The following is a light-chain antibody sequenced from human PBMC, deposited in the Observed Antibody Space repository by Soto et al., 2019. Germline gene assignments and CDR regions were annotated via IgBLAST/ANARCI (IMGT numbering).Light chain of an antibody. V-gene: IGLV2-23*01. J-gene: IGLJ1*01. CDR2: EGS. CDR3: CSYAVSSTFV. CDR1: SSDVGSYNL. Sequence: QSALTQPASVSGSPGHSITISCTGTSSDVGSYNLVSWYQQHPGKAPKLMIYEGSKRPSGVSNRFSGSKSGNTASLTISGLQAEDEADYYCCSYAVSSTFVFGTGTKVTVL.